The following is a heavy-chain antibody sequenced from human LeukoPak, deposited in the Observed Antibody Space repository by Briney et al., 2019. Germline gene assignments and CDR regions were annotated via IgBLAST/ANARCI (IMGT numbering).Heavy chain of an antibody. Sequence: SETLSLTCTVSGGSISSSSYYWSWIRQPAGKGLEWIGRIYTSGSTNYNPSLKSRVTISVDTSKNQFSLKLSSVTAADTAVYYCATGITMIVVWGQGTLVTVSS. D-gene: IGHD3-22*01. CDR3: ATGITMIVV. CDR1: GGSISSSSYY. J-gene: IGHJ4*02. V-gene: IGHV4-61*02. CDR2: IYTSGST.